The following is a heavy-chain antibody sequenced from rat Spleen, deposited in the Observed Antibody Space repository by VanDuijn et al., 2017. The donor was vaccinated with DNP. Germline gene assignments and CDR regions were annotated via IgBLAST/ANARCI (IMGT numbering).Heavy chain of an antibody. V-gene: IGHV5-25*01. CDR2: ISTGGDYT. Sequence: EVQLVESGGNLVQPGRSLKLSCAASGFTFSDYYMAWVRQAPTKGLDWVASISTGGDYTYYRDAVKGRFIISRDNARNTLYLQMNSLRSEDTATYYCARWGAYFDYWGQGVMVTVSS. CDR1: GFTFSDYY. J-gene: IGHJ2*01. CDR3: ARWGAYFDY.